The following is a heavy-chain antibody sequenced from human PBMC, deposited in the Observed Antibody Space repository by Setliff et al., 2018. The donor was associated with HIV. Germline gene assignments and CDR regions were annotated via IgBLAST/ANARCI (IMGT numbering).Heavy chain of an antibody. CDR2: IYPGGST. CDR1: RLTLSSNY. D-gene: IGHD4-17*01. V-gene: IGHV3-66*02. Sequence: QAGGSLRLSCSASRLTLSSNYMTWVRQSPGKGLEWVSTIYPGGSTYYADSIKGRFTISRENAKNTVYLQMHSLRSEDTAVYFCAKLTRLKASFPTDYLDPWGQGILVTVSS. CDR3: AKLTRLKASFPTDYLDP. J-gene: IGHJ5*02.